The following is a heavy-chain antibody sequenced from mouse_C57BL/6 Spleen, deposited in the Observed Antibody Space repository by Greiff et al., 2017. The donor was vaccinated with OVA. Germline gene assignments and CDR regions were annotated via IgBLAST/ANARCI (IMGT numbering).Heavy chain of an antibody. D-gene: IGHD1-1*01. CDR1: GYTFTSYW. CDR3: AIPVVRDYAMDY. V-gene: IGHV1-74*01. CDR2: IHPSDSDT. Sequence: QVQLQQPGAELVKPGASVKVSCKASGYTFTSYWMHWVKQRPGQGLEWIERIHPSDSDTNYNQKFKGKATLTVDKSSSTAYMQLSSLTSEDSAVYYCAIPVVRDYAMDYWGQGTSVTVSS. J-gene: IGHJ4*01.